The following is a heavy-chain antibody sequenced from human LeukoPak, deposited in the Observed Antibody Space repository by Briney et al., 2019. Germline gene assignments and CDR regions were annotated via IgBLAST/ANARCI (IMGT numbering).Heavy chain of an antibody. D-gene: IGHD5-24*01. Sequence: GGSLRLSCVASGFTLSSHWMSWVRQAPGKGLEWVANINQDGNGKYYVDSVKGRFTTSRDNAKNSLYLQMNSLRAEDTAVYYCARIRGDGLTFDYWGQGTLVTVSS. CDR3: ARIRGDGLTFDY. CDR1: GFTLSSHW. CDR2: INQDGNGK. V-gene: IGHV3-7*04. J-gene: IGHJ4*02.